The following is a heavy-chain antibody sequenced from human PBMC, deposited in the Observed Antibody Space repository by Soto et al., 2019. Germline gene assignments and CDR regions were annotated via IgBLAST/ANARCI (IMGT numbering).Heavy chain of an antibody. D-gene: IGHD2-15*01. V-gene: IGHV1-46*01. J-gene: IGHJ4*02. Sequence: ASVKVSCKASGYTFTSYYMHWVRQAPGQGLEWMGIINPSGGNTTYAQKFQGRVTMTRDTSTGTVYMDVSSLRSEDTAVYYCAREDCSGGSCFYYFDYWGQGTLVTVSS. CDR2: INPSGGNT. CDR1: GYTFTSYY. CDR3: AREDCSGGSCFYYFDY.